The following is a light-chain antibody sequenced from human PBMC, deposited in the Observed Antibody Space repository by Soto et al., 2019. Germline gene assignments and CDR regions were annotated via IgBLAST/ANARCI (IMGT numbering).Light chain of an antibody. Sequence: TLSVSPGERATLSCRASQSVSSSYLAWYQQKPGQAPRLLIYGASSRATGIPDRFSGSGSGTDFTLTISRLEPEDFAVYYCQQYGSSRTFGQGTKVDIK. CDR3: QQYGSSRT. CDR2: GAS. J-gene: IGKJ1*01. CDR1: QSVSSSY. V-gene: IGKV3-20*01.